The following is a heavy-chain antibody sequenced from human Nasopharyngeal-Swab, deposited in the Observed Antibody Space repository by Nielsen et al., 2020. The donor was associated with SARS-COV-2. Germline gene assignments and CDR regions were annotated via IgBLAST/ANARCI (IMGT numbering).Heavy chain of an antibody. J-gene: IGHJ4*02. V-gene: IGHV4-39*01. CDR2: IYYSGST. CDR1: GGSISSSSYY. D-gene: IGHD3-9*01. Sequence: SETLSLTCTVSGGSISSSSYYWGWIRQPPGKGLEWIGSIYYSGSTCYNPSLKSRVTISVDTSKNQFSLKLSSVTAADTAVYYCARGRDFEFDYWGQGTLVTVSS. CDR3: ARGRDFEFDY.